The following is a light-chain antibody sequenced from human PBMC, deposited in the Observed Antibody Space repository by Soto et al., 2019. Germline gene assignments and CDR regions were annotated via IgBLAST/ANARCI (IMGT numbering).Light chain of an antibody. V-gene: IGLV2-23*02. Sequence: QSVLTQPASVSGSPGQSITISCTGSGTDVGTYNFVSWFQRHPGKAPQLIIYEVTERPSGVSPRLSGSKSVNTASLTISGLRAEDEADYFCCSFAGRKTWVFGGGTKVTVL. J-gene: IGLJ3*02. CDR2: EVT. CDR1: GTDVGTYNF. CDR3: CSFAGRKTWV.